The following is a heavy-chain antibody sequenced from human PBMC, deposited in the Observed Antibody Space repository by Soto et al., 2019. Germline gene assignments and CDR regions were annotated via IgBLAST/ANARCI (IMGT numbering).Heavy chain of an antibody. CDR1: GFTFSTYA. J-gene: IGHJ4*02. CDR2: ILGGGGNT. V-gene: IGHV3-23*01. CDR3: AKDLKPDGRREIDC. D-gene: IGHD1-26*01. Sequence: EVQLLESGGGLVQPGGSLRLSCAASGFTFSTYAMNWLRQAPGKGLEWVSGILGGGGNTYYADSVRGRFTISRDNSKNTLYLHMSSLRAEDTAVYYCAKDLKPDGRREIDCWGQGTLVTVSS.